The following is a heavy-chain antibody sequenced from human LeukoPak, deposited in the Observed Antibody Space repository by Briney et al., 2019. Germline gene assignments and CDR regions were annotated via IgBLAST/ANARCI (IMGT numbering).Heavy chain of an antibody. J-gene: IGHJ4*02. V-gene: IGHV4-61*02. Sequence: SQTLSLTCTVSGGSISSVSYYWSWIRQPAGKGLEWIGRIYTSGSTNYNPSLKSRVTISVDTSKNQFSLKLSSVTAADTAVYYCATIAAAGTEYFDYWGQGTLVTVSS. CDR2: IYTSGST. CDR3: ATIAAAGTEYFDY. D-gene: IGHD6-13*01. CDR1: GGSISSVSYY.